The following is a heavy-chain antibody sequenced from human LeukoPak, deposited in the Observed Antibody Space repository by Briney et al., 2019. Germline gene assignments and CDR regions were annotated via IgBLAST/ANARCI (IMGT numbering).Heavy chain of an antibody. CDR1: GYTFTSYG. Sequence: ASVKVSCKASGYTFTSYGISWVRQAPGQGLEWMEWISAYNGNTNYAQKLQGRVTMTTDTSTSTAYMELRSLRSDDTAVYYCARGVSVMDSGLTRAWFDPWGQGTLVTVSS. V-gene: IGHV1-18*01. CDR2: ISAYNGNT. J-gene: IGHJ5*02. CDR3: ARGVSVMDSGLTRAWFDP. D-gene: IGHD3-10*01.